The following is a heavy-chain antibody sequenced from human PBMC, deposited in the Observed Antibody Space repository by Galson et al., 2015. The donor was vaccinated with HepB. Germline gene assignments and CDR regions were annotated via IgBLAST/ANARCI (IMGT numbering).Heavy chain of an antibody. CDR1: GFTFSSYS. V-gene: IGHV3-21*01. CDR3: ARPMTTGFDY. J-gene: IGHJ4*02. Sequence: SLRLSCAASGFTFSSYSMNWVRQAPGKGLEWVSSISSSSSYIYYAGSVKGRFTISRDNAKNSLYLQMNSLRAEDTAVYYCARPMTTGFDYWGQGTLVTVSS. CDR2: ISSSSSYI. D-gene: IGHD4-17*01.